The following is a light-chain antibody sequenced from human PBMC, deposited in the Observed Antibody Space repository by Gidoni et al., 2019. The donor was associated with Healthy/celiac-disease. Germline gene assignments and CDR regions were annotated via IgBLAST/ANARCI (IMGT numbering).Light chain of an antibody. CDR2: GAS. CDR1: PNVSSSY. Sequence: VLTQSPGTLSLSTGERATISCSASPNVSSSYLAWYQQKPGQAPRLLIYGASSRDTGIPSRFSGSGSGTDFTLTISRLEPEDFAVYYCQQYDSSPRTFGQGTKVEIK. V-gene: IGKV3-20*01. CDR3: QQYDSSPRT. J-gene: IGKJ1*01.